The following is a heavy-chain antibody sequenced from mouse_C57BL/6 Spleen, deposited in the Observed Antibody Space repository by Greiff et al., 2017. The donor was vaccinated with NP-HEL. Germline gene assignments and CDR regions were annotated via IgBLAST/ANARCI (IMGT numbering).Heavy chain of an antibody. V-gene: IGHV1-69*01. D-gene: IGHD1-1*01. CDR3: ARRGYGSSYDY. CDR2: IDPSDSYT. CDR1: GYTFTSYW. Sequence: QVQLQQPGAELVMPGASVKLSCKASGYTFTSYWMHWVKQRPGPGLEWIGEIDPSDSYTNYNQKFKGKSTLTVDKSSSTAYMQLSSLTSEDSAVYYCARRGYGSSYDYWGQGTTLTVSS. J-gene: IGHJ2*01.